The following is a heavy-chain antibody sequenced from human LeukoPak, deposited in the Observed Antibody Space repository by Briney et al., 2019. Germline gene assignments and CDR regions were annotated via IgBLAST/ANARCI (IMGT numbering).Heavy chain of an antibody. D-gene: IGHD6-19*01. CDR1: GYTLTELS. Sequence: GASVKVSCKVSGYTLTELSIHWVRQAPGKGLEWMGGFYPEDGETIYAQKFQGRVTMTEDTSTDTAYMELSSLRSKDVAEYYSATGRKQWLRRKLDFWGQGTLVTVSS. J-gene: IGHJ4*02. CDR3: ATGRKQWLRRKLDF. CDR2: FYPEDGET. V-gene: IGHV1-24*01.